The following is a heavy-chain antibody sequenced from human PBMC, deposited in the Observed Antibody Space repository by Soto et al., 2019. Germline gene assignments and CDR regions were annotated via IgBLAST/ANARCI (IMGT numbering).Heavy chain of an antibody. V-gene: IGHV3-48*03. CDR2: ISSSGSTI. CDR1: GFTFSSYE. D-gene: IGHD3-10*01. J-gene: IGHJ6*02. CDR3: ARETSRVRGHYGMDV. Sequence: PGGSLRLSCAASGFTFSSYEMNWVRQAPGKGLEWVSYISSSGSTIYYADSVKGRFTISRDNAKNSLYLQMNSLRAEDTAVYYCARETSRVRGHYGMDVWSQGTTVTVSS.